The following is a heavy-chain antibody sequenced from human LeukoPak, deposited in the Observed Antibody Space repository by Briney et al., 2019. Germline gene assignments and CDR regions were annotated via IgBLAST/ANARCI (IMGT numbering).Heavy chain of an antibody. CDR1: GFTFSSYG. Sequence: PGGSLRLSCAASGFTFSSYGMHWVRQAPGKGLEWVAVISYDGSNKYYADSVKGRFTISRDNSKNTLYLQMNSLRAEDTAVYYCAKPTGRMIVVSGAFDIWGQGTMVTVSS. D-gene: IGHD3-22*01. V-gene: IGHV3-30*18. J-gene: IGHJ3*02. CDR2: ISYDGSNK. CDR3: AKPTGRMIVVSGAFDI.